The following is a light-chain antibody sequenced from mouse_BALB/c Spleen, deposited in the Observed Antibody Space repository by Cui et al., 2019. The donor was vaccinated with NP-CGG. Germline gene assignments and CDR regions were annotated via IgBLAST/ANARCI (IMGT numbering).Light chain of an antibody. CDR2: GTN. CDR1: TGTVTSSNY. J-gene: IGLJ1*01. V-gene: IGLV1*01. CDR3: ALWYSNHWV. Sequence: AVVTQASAITTSPGETVTLTCRSRTGTVTSSNYANWVQEKPDHLFTGLIGGTNNRAPGVPARFSGSLIGDKAALTITGAQTEDEAIYFCALWYSNHWVFGGGTKLTVL.